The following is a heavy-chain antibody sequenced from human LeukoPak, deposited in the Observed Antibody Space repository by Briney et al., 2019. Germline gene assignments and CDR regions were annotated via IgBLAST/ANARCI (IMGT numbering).Heavy chain of an antibody. CDR2: ISGSSSYI. Sequence: GGSLRLSCAASGFTFSSYSMNWVRQAPGKGLEWVSSISGSSSYIFYADSVKGRFTISRDNAKNSLYLQMNSLRAEDTAVYYCARDRVGGTTASTFEYWGQGTLVTVAS. CDR1: GFTFSSYS. CDR3: ARDRVGGTTASTFEY. D-gene: IGHD1-26*01. J-gene: IGHJ4*02. V-gene: IGHV3-21*01.